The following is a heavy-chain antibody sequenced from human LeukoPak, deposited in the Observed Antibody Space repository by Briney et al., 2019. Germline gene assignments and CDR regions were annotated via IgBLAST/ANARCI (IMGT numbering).Heavy chain of an antibody. V-gene: IGHV3-66*01. J-gene: IGHJ4*02. CDR1: GFNVSSNY. CDR3: TRGGSVPATRSFDY. D-gene: IGHD6-19*01. CDR2: IYSGGST. Sequence: GGSLRLSCAVSGFNVSSNYLNWVRQAPGKGPEWVSVIYSGGSTYYADSVKGRFTISRDNSKNTVYLQMNSLRVDDTAVYYCTRGGSVPATRSFDYWGQGTLVTVSS.